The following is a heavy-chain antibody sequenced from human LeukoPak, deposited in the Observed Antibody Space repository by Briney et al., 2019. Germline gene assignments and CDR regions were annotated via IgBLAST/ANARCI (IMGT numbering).Heavy chain of an antibody. CDR1: GYSFGIFG. Sequence: ASVKVSCKASGYSFGIFGISWVRQAPGKGLEWMGWISANNGNTNYAQNLQGRVTMTTDTSTSTAYMELRSLRSDDTAVYYCARVGVVVPAAWFDPWGQGTLVTVSS. D-gene: IGHD2-2*01. CDR3: ARVGVVVPAAWFDP. J-gene: IGHJ5*02. V-gene: IGHV1-18*01. CDR2: ISANNGNT.